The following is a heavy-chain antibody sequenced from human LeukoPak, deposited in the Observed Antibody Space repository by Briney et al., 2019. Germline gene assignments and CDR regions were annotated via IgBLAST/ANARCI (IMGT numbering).Heavy chain of an antibody. Sequence: GGSLRLSCAASGFTFSSFALSWVRQAPGRGLEWVSGVSYTRVATYYADSVKGRFTISRDDSQNILYLQMNGLRAEDTAVYFCAKAFREFGTSSSYSSFDTWGQGTMVTVSS. J-gene: IGHJ3*02. CDR2: VSYTRVAT. CDR1: GFTFSSFA. D-gene: IGHD5-18*01. V-gene: IGHV3-23*01. CDR3: AKAFREFGTSSSYSSFDT.